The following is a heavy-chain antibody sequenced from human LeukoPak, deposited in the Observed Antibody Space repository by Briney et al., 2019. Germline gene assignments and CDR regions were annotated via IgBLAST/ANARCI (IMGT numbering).Heavy chain of an antibody. D-gene: IGHD3-10*01. CDR2: IYPAGFT. Sequence: SETLSLTCTLSGGSMSDNFWNWIRQPAGKGLEWVGRIYPAGFTSYNPSLKSRLTMSMDTSKNQFSLRLRSVSAADTAVYYCARCSYYGAGNSPYDLWGQGTLVTVSS. V-gene: IGHV4-4*07. CDR3: ARCSYYGAGNSPYDL. J-gene: IGHJ4*02. CDR1: GGSMSDNF.